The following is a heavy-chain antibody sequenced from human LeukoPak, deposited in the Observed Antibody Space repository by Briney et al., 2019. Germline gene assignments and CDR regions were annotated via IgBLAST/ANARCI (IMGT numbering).Heavy chain of an antibody. CDR1: GFTLRSYG. Sequence: PGGSLRLSCAASGFTLRSYGMHWVRQAPGKGLQWVAVIWYDGSNKYYADSVKGRFTISRDNSKNTLSLQTNSLRAEDTAVYYCARELPPLEKYYFDYWGQGTLVTVSS. CDR3: ARELPPLEKYYFDY. V-gene: IGHV3-33*01. CDR2: IWYDGSNK. J-gene: IGHJ4*02. D-gene: IGHD3-3*01.